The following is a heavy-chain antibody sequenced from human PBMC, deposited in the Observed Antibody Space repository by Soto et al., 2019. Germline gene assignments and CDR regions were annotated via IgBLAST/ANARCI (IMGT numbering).Heavy chain of an antibody. V-gene: IGHV3-30*18. Sequence: GGSLRLSCAASGFTFSSYGMHWVRQAPGKGLEWVAVISYDGSNKYYADSVKGRFTISRDNSKNTLYLQMNSLRAEDTAVYYCAKDRQQWLGANWFDPWGQGTLVTVSS. CDR3: AKDRQQWLGANWFDP. CDR1: GFTFSSYG. CDR2: ISYDGSNK. J-gene: IGHJ5*02. D-gene: IGHD6-19*01.